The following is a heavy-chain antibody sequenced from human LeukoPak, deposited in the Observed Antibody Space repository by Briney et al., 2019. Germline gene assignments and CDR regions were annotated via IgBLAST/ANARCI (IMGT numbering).Heavy chain of an antibody. V-gene: IGHV1-18*01. CDR3: AKGDRDGYNSALDY. Sequence: ASVKVSCKASGYTFTSYGISWVRQAPGQGLEWMGWISAYNGNTNYAQKLQGRVTMTTDTSTSTAHMELRSLRSDDTAVYYCAKGDRDGYNSALDYWGQGTLVTVSS. D-gene: IGHD5-24*01. CDR1: GYTFTSYG. J-gene: IGHJ4*02. CDR2: ISAYNGNT.